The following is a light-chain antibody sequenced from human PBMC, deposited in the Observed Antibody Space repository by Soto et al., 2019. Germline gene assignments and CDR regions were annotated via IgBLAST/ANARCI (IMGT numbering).Light chain of an antibody. V-gene: IGKV1-27*01. Sequence: IQVTQSASSLSSSVGARVTITWGASQGISNYLAWYQQKPGKVPRLLIYAASTLDSGVPSRFSGSGSGTDFTLTISSLQPEDVAIYYCQECFSTPRTFGQGTKVDIK. CDR1: QGISNY. J-gene: IGKJ1*01. CDR2: AAS. CDR3: QECFSTPRT.